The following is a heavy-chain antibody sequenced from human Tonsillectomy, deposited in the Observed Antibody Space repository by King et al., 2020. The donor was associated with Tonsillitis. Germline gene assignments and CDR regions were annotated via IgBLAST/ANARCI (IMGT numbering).Heavy chain of an antibody. CDR1: GYYFINYG. CDR2: IYPSYSDT. D-gene: IGHD1-1*01. V-gene: IGHV5-51*03. Sequence: QLVQSGAGVKKPGESLKISCQTYGYYFINYGIVWVRLMPGKGLDWVWIIYPSYSDTRYRPSFQGHVTISADKSINTIYLQWSSLKASDTAIYFCARRQERGVPCDDWGLGTLAT. J-gene: IGHJ4*02. CDR3: ARRQERGVPCDD.